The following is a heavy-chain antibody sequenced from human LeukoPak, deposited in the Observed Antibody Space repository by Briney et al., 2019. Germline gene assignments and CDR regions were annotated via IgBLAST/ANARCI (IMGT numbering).Heavy chain of an antibody. CDR1: GFTFSSYS. CDR2: ISSSSSYI. J-gene: IGHJ4*02. D-gene: IGHD3-22*01. Sequence: GGSLRLSCAASGFTFSSYSMNWVRQAPGKGLEGVSSISSSSSYIYYADSVKGRFTISRDNAKNSLYLQMNSLRAEDTAVYYCARIGLSNYYDSSGLDYWGQGTLVTVSS. V-gene: IGHV3-21*01. CDR3: ARIGLSNYYDSSGLDY.